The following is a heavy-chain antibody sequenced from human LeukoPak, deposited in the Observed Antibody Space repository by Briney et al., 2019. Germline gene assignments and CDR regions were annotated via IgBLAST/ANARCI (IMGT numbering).Heavy chain of an antibody. Sequence: ASVTVSFKSSVYTFSTYGLGWVRQAPGQGLEWMGWISGSNGNTQYAQKFQGRVTITTDTSTNTAYMELRSLRSDDTAVYYCARDEIVGALRGAFDIWGQGTMVTVSS. D-gene: IGHD1-26*01. V-gene: IGHV1-18*01. J-gene: IGHJ3*02. CDR3: ARDEIVGALRGAFDI. CDR1: VYTFSTYG. CDR2: ISGSNGNT.